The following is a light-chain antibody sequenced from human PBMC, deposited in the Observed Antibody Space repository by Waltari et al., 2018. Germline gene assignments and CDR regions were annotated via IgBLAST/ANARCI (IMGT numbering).Light chain of an antibody. Sequence: QSALTQPASVSGAPGQSITISCTGTSSAVGGSAFVSWSQQYPGKAPQLIIYDVYYRPSGVSQRFSASKSGDTASLTISGLQTDDEADYYCSSYTSISTSVVFGGGTKLTVL. CDR3: SSYTSISTSVV. CDR1: SSAVGGSAF. J-gene: IGLJ2*01. CDR2: DVY. V-gene: IGLV2-14*03.